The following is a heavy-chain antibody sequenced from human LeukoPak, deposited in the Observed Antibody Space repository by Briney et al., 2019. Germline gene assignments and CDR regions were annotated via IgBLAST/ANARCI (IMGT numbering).Heavy chain of an antibody. CDR1: GFTFSSYA. CDR2: ISYDGSNK. Sequence: GGSLRLSCAASGFTFSSYAMHWVRQAPGKGLEWVAVISYDGSNKYYADSVKGRFTISRDNSKNTLYLQMNSLRAEDTAVFYCARDLGDFDYWGQGTLVTVSS. V-gene: IGHV3-30-3*01. J-gene: IGHJ4*02. CDR3: ARDLGDFDY. D-gene: IGHD7-27*01.